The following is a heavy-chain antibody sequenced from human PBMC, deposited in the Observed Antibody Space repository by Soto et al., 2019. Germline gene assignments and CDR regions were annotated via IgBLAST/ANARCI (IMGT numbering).Heavy chain of an antibody. Sequence: ASVKVSCKVSGYTLTELSMHLVRQAPGKGLEWMGGFDPEDGETIYAQKFQGRVTMTEDTSTDTAYMELSSLRSEDTAVYYCATDTNAAAGRFDYWGQGTLVTVSS. CDR1: GYTLTELS. CDR2: FDPEDGET. V-gene: IGHV1-24*01. J-gene: IGHJ4*02. CDR3: ATDTNAAAGRFDY. D-gene: IGHD6-13*01.